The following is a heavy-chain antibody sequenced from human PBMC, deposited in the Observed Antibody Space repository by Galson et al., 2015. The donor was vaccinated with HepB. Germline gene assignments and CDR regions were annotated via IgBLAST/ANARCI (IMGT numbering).Heavy chain of an antibody. J-gene: IGHJ5*02. CDR2: INPSGGST. D-gene: IGHD3/OR15-3a*01. CDR1: GYTFTSYY. CDR3: ARVPVNTDFWTEGFYNWFDP. V-gene: IGHV1-46*01. Sequence: SVTVSCKASGYTFTSYYTHWVRQAPGQGLEWMGIINPSGGSTSYAQKFQGRVTMTIDTSTSTAYMELRSLRSDDTAVYYCARVPVNTDFWTEGFYNWFDPWGQGTLVTVSS.